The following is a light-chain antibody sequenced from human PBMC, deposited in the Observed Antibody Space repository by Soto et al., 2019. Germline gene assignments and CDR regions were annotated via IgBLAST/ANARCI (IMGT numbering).Light chain of an antibody. CDR2: AAS. Sequence: DIQMTQSPSSLSASVGDRVTITCRASQSISSYLNWYQQKPGKAPKLLIYAASSLQSGVPSRLSGSGSGTDFTLTISSLQPEDFATYYCQQSYSTLTFGPGTKVDIK. V-gene: IGKV1-39*01. CDR1: QSISSY. J-gene: IGKJ3*01. CDR3: QQSYSTLT.